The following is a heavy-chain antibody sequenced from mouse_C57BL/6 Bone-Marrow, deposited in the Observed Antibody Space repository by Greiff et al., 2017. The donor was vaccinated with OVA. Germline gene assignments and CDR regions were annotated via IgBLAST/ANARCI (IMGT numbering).Heavy chain of an antibody. D-gene: IGHD2-4*01. CDR2: IDPSDSYT. J-gene: IGHJ3*01. CDR1: GYTFTSYW. V-gene: IGHV1-59*01. CDR3: ARRRGIYYDYDGFAY. Sequence: QVQLQQPGAELVRPGPSVKLSCKASGYTFTSYWMHWVKQRPGQGLEWIGVIDPSDSYTNYNQKFKGKATLTVDTSSSTAYMQLSSLTSEDSAVYYCARRRGIYYDYDGFAYWGQGTLVTVSA.